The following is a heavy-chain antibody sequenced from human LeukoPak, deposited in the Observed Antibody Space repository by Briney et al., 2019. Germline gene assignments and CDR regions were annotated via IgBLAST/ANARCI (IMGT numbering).Heavy chain of an antibody. J-gene: IGHJ5*02. D-gene: IGHD6-19*01. CDR3: ARGRSSGWYLAAEYWFDP. CDR1: GYTFTSYD. CDR2: MNPNSGNT. Sequence: ASVNVSCKASGYTFTSYDINWVRQATGQGLEWMGWMNPNSGNTGYAQKFQGRVTITRNTSISTAYMELSSLRSEDTAVYYCARGRSSGWYLAAEYWFDPWGQGTLVTVSS. V-gene: IGHV1-8*03.